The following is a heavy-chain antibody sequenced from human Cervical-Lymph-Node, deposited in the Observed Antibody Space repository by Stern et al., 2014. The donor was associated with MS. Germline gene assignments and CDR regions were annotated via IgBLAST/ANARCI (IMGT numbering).Heavy chain of an antibody. CDR1: GGSVSSGSYY. Sequence: QLQLQESGPGLVKPSETLSLTCTVSGGSVSSGSYYWSWIRQPPGKGLEWIGYIYYSGSTNYNPSLKSRVTISVDTSKNQFSLKLSSVTAADTAVYYCARDYGSGYYRNYYYYYGMDVWGQGTTVTVSS. D-gene: IGHD3-22*01. V-gene: IGHV4-61*01. CDR3: ARDYGSGYYRNYYYYYGMDV. CDR2: IYYSGST. J-gene: IGHJ6*02.